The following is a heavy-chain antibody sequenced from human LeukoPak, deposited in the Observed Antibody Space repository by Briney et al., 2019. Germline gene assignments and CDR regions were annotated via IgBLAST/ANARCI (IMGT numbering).Heavy chain of an antibody. J-gene: IGHJ6*02. D-gene: IGHD3-22*01. Sequence: SVKVSCKASGGTFSSYAISWVRQAPGQGLEWMGGIIPIFGTANYAQKLQGRVTITADESTSTAYMELSSLRSEDTAVYYCASSYYYDSSGYSNYYYYYGMDVWGQGTTVTVSS. CDR2: IIPIFGTA. V-gene: IGHV1-69*13. CDR1: GGTFSSYA. CDR3: ASSYYYDSSGYSNYYYYYGMDV.